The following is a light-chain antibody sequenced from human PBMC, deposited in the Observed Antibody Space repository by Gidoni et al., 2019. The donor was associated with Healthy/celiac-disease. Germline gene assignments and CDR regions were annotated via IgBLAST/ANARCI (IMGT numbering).Light chain of an antibody. CDR3: QQSYSTPL. V-gene: IGKV1-39*01. CDR2: AAS. J-gene: IGKJ3*01. CDR1: QSISSY. Sequence: DIQMTQSPSSLSASVVDRVTIPCRASQSISSYLNWYQQKPGKAPKLLIYAASSLQSGVPSRFSGSGSGTDFTLTISSLQPEDFATYYCQQSYSTPLFXPXTKVEIK.